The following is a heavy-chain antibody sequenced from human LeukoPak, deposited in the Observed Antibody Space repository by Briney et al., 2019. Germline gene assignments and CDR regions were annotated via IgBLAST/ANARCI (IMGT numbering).Heavy chain of an antibody. J-gene: IGHJ3*02. CDR1: GFTFSSYG. CDR2: ISYDGSNK. V-gene: IGHV3-30*03. D-gene: IGHD3-3*01. CDR3: ARVRYYDFWSGYRDAFDI. Sequence: GRSLRLSCAASGFTFSSYGMHWVRQAPGKGLEWVAVISYDGSNKYYADSVKGRFTISRDNSKNTLYLQMNSLRAEDTAVYYCARVRYYDFWSGYRDAFDIWGQGTMVTVSS.